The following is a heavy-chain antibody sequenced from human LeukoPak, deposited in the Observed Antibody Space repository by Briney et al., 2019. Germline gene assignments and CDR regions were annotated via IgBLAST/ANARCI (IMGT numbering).Heavy chain of an antibody. Sequence: YPGGSLRLSCAASGFTFSSYAMSWVRQAPGKGLEWVSAISGSGGSTYYADSVKGRFTISRDNSKNTLYLQMNSLRAEDTAVYYCAKDDDYCCSTSRYRRFDPWGQGTLVTVSS. CDR1: GFTFSSYA. D-gene: IGHD2-2*01. V-gene: IGHV3-23*01. J-gene: IGHJ5*02. CDR3: AKDDDYCCSTSRYRRFDP. CDR2: ISGSGGST.